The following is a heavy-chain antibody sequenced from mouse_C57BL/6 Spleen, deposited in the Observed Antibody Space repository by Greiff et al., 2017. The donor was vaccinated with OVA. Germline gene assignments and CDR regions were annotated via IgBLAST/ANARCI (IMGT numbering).Heavy chain of an antibody. CDR1: GYTFTSYW. D-gene: IGHD1-1*01. CDR2: ITPRSGYP. J-gene: IGHJ2*01. CDR3: ARSLMTTVGDFDY. V-gene: IGHV1-7*01. Sequence: QVQLQQSGAELAKPGASVKLSCKASGYTFTSYWMHWVKQRPGQGLEWIGYITPRSGYPKSNQKFTDKATLTADKSSSTAYMQLSSLTYEDSAVDYCARSLMTTVGDFDYWGQGNTLTVSS.